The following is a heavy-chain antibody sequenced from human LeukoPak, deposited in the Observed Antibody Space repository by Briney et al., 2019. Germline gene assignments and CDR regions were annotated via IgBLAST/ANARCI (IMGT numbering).Heavy chain of an antibody. D-gene: IGHD1-1*01. CDR2: IYYTGRT. CDR3: AQSLGGGNWIGNWFDP. V-gene: IGHV4-39*01. CDR1: GGSISSSSHS. Sequence: SETLSLTCTVSGGSISSSSHSWGWIRQPPGKGLEWTGTIYYTGRTYYSPSLESRLTISVDTSKNQFSLKLTSVTAADTAIYYCAQSLGGGNWIGNWFDPWGQGTLVTVSS. J-gene: IGHJ5*02.